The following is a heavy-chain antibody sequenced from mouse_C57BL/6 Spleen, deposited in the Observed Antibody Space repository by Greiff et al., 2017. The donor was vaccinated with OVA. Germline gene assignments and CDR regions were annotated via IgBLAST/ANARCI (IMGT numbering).Heavy chain of an antibody. CDR2: ISSGGSYT. CDR3: ATGRDGY. Sequence: EVKLVESGGDLVKPGGSLKLSCAASGFTFSSYGMSWVRQTPDKRLEWVATISSGGSYTYYPDSVKGRVTISRDNAKNTLYLQMSSLKSEDTAMYYCATGRDGYWGQGTTLTVSS. J-gene: IGHJ2*01. V-gene: IGHV5-6*02. CDR1: GFTFSSYG.